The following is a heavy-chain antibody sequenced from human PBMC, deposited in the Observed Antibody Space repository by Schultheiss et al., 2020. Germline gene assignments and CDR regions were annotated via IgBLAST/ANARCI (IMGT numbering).Heavy chain of an antibody. D-gene: IGHD2-2*01. CDR3: ARASYCSSTSCSPDY. Sequence: SVKVSCKASGGTFSSYTISWVRQAPGQGLEWMGRIIPILGIANYAQKFQGRVTITADKSTSTAYMELSSLRSEDTAVYYCARASYCSSTSCSPDYWGQGTLVTVSS. CDR1: GGTFSSYT. CDR2: IIPILGIA. V-gene: IGHV1-69*02. J-gene: IGHJ4*02.